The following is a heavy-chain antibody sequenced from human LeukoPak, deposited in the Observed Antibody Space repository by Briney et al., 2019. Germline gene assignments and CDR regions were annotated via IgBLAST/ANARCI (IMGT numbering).Heavy chain of an antibody. Sequence: GASVKVSCKASGGTFSSYAISWVRQAPGQGLEWMGGIIPIFGTANYAQQFQGRVTITADNSTSTAYMEVSSLRSEDTAVYYCAGGGSGSYYYYYYYMDVWGKGTTVTVSS. CDR1: GGTFSSYA. CDR2: IIPIFGTA. J-gene: IGHJ6*03. D-gene: IGHD3-10*01. V-gene: IGHV1-69*06. CDR3: AGGGSGSYYYYYYYMDV.